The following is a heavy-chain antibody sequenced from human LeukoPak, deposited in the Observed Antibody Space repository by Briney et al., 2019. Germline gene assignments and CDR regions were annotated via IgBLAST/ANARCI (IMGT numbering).Heavy chain of an antibody. CDR3: ARSYGMDV. CDR1: GFTFSTYW. Sequence: PGGSLRLSCAASGFTFSTYWIHWVRQAPGKGPVWVSRINSDDSSTTYADSMKGRFTISRDNAKSTLYLQMNSLRADDTAVYYCARSYGMDVWGQGTTVTVSS. J-gene: IGHJ6*02. V-gene: IGHV3-74*01. CDR2: INSDDSST.